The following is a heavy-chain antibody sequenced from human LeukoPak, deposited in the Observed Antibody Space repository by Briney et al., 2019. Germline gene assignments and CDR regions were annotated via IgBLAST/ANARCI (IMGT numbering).Heavy chain of an antibody. CDR1: GFTFSSYA. Sequence: PGGSLRLSCAASGFTFSSYAMSWVRQAPGKGLEWVSAISGNGGSTYYADSVKGRFTISRDNSKNTLYLQMNSLRAEDTAVYYCAKARSYDYVWGSYRSTPYNWFDPWGQGTLVTVSS. CDR2: ISGNGGST. J-gene: IGHJ5*02. V-gene: IGHV3-23*01. CDR3: AKARSYDYVWGSYRSTPYNWFDP. D-gene: IGHD3-16*02.